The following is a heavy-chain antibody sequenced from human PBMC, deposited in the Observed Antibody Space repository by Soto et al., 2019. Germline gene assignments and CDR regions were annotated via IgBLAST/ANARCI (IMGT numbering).Heavy chain of an antibody. Sequence: QMQLVQSGAEVRLPGSSVKVSSKASGGTSSTYSINWVRQAPGQGLEWLGGITLLFGTTNYAQKFKGRVTITSDESTSTAYMELSSLRAEDAAVYYCARGATHGSSWYFWFDPWGQGTLVTVSS. D-gene: IGHD6-13*01. J-gene: IGHJ5*02. CDR1: GGTSSTYS. CDR3: ARGATHGSSWYFWFDP. V-gene: IGHV1-69*01. CDR2: ITLLFGTT.